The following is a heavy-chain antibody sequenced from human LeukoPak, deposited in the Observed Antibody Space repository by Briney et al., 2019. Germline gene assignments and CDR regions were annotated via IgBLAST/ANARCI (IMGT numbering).Heavy chain of an antibody. V-gene: IGHV1-18*01. CDR1: GYTFTSYG. D-gene: IGHD2-2*01. Sequence: ASVKVSCKASGYTFTSYGISWVRQAPGQGLEWMGWISAYNNSTNYAQNLQGRVTMTTDTSTSTAYMELRSLRSDDTAVYYCARLDCSSTSCRSGFDYWGQGTLVTVSS. J-gene: IGHJ4*02. CDR2: ISAYNNST. CDR3: ARLDCSSTSCRSGFDY.